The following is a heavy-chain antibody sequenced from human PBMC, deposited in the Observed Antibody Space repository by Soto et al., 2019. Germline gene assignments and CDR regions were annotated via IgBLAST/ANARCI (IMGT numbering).Heavy chain of an antibody. CDR2: IDPDGSQK. Sequence: EVQLVDSGGDLVQPGGSLRLSCAASGFTFSTYWMSWARQAPGKGLEWVANIDPDGSQKYYVDSVKGRFTISRDNAKNSLYLQMNSLRAEDTAVYYCARDMGPSGAYGYWGQGTLVTVSS. V-gene: IGHV3-7*03. J-gene: IGHJ4*02. CDR1: GFTFSTYW. D-gene: IGHD1-26*01. CDR3: ARDMGPSGAYGY.